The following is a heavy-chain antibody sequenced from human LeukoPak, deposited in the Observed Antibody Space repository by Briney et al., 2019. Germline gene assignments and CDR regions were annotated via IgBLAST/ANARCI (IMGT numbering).Heavy chain of an antibody. D-gene: IGHD3-10*01. V-gene: IGHV3-23*01. CDR1: GFTFSSYA. J-gene: IGHJ4*02. CDR3: ANLVLLWFGELNY. CDR2: ISGSGGST. Sequence: GGSLRLSCAASGFTFSSYAMSWVRQAPGKGLEWVSAISGSGGSTYYADSVKGRFTISRDNSKNTLYLQMNSLRAEDTAAYYCANLVLLWFGELNYWGQGTLVTVSS.